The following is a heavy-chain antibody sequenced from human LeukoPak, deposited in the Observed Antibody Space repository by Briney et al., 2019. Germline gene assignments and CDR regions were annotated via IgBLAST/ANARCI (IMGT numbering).Heavy chain of an antibody. CDR2: ISTDGGST. CDR1: GLNFDDSA. V-gene: IGHV3-43*02. J-gene: IGHJ4*02. Sequence: GGSLRLSCVASGLNFDDSAMHGVRQAPGKGLEWVSLISTDGGSTFSADSVKGRFSISRDNSKNSLYLQMNSLRSEDTAMYYCAKESGKFDYWGQGTLVAVSS. CDR3: AKESGKFDY.